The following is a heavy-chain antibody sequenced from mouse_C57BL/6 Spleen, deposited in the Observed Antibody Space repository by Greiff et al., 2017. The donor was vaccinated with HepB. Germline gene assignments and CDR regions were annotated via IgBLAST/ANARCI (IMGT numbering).Heavy chain of an antibody. CDR3: GGERGTNFVY. J-gene: IGHJ2*01. Sequence: VQLQQSGPELVKPGASVKISCKASGYAFSSSWMNWVKQRPGKGLEWIGRIYPGDGDTNYNGKFKGKATLSADKSSSTAYMQLSSLTSEDSAVYFCGGERGTNFVYWGEDTPLTVSS. CDR1: GYAFSSSW. V-gene: IGHV1-82*01. CDR2: IYPGDGDT. D-gene: IGHD3-3*01.